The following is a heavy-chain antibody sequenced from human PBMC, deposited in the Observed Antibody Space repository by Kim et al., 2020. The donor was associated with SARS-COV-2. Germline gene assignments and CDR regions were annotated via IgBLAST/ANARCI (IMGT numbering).Heavy chain of an antibody. V-gene: IGHV3-48*03. CDR3: ARVGAKQWELLRRAFDI. D-gene: IGHD1-26*01. J-gene: IGHJ3*02. CDR2: ISSSGSTI. Sequence: GGSLRLSCAASGFTFSSYEMNWVRQAPGKGLEWVSYISSSGSTIYYADSVKGRFTISRDNAKNSLYLQMNSLRAEDTAVYYCARVGAKQWELLRRAFDIWGQGTMVTVSS. CDR1: GFTFSSYE.